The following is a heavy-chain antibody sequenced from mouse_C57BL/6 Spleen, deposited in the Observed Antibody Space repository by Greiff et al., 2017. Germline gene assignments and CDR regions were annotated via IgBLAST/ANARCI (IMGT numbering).Heavy chain of an antibody. Sequence: EVQLQQSGTVLARPGASVKMSCKTSGYTFTSYWMHWVKQRPGQGLEWIGAIYPGNSDTSYNQKFKGKAKLTAVTSASTAYMELSSLTNEDSAVYYCTRGDWDGYYFDDWGQGTTRTVSS. CDR2: IYPGNSDT. CDR1: GYTFTSYW. D-gene: IGHD4-1*01. CDR3: TRGDWDGYYFDD. V-gene: IGHV1-5*01. J-gene: IGHJ2*01.